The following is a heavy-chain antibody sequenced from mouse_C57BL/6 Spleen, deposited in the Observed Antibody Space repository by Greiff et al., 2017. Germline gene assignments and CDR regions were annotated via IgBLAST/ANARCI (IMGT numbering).Heavy chain of an antibody. Sequence: QVQLKQPGAELVMPGASVKLSCKASGYTFTSYWMHWVKQRPGQGLEWIGEIDPSDSYTNYNQKFKGKSTLTVDKSSSTAYMQLSSLTSEDSAVYYCARETAQATDYWGQGTSVTVSS. CDR2: IDPSDSYT. CDR3: ARETAQATDY. D-gene: IGHD3-2*02. J-gene: IGHJ4*01. V-gene: IGHV1-69*01. CDR1: GYTFTSYW.